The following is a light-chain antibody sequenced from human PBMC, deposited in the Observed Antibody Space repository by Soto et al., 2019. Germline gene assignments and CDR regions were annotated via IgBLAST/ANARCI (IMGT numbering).Light chain of an antibody. CDR3: QQHNQWPIT. CDR2: YIS. V-gene: IGKV3D-15*01. CDR1: QSAGNF. J-gene: IGKJ5*01. Sequence: EILLTQVPTTPSLSPGETASLSRRASQSAGNFLAWYQQKPGQAPRLLIYYISTRATGIPARFSGSGSGTEFTLTINSLQSEDSAVYYCQQHNQWPITFGQGTRREIK.